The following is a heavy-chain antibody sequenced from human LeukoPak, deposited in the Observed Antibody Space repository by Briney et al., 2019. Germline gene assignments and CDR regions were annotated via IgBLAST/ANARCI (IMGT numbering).Heavy chain of an antibody. CDR1: GFTFTSSA. Sequence: GTSAKVSCKASGFTFTSSAMQWVRQARGQRLEWIGWIVVGSGNTNYAQKFQERVTITRDMSTSTAYMELSSLRSEDTAVYYCAADRRYDSSGYYIFDYWGQGTLVTVSS. CDR2: IVVGSGNT. J-gene: IGHJ4*02. V-gene: IGHV1-58*02. D-gene: IGHD3-22*01. CDR3: AADRRYDSSGYYIFDY.